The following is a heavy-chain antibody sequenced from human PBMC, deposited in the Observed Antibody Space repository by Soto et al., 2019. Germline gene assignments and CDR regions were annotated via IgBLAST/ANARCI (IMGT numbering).Heavy chain of an antibody. CDR2: ISAHNGNT. CDR1: GYAFTTYG. Sequence: QVHLVQSGAEVKKPGGSVKVSCQASGYAFTTYGITWVRQAPGQGLEWMGWISAHNGNTNYAQKLQGRVTVTRVTSTSTAYMELRSLRSDDTAVYYCARGRYGDYWGQGALVTVSS. V-gene: IGHV1-18*01. CDR3: ARGRYGDY. D-gene: IGHD1-1*01. J-gene: IGHJ4*02.